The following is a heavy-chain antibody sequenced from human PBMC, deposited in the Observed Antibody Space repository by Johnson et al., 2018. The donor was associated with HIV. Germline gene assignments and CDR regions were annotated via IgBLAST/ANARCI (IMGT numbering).Heavy chain of an antibody. CDR3: AKTMAQGADAFDV. CDR1: GFIFDDYG. V-gene: IGHV3-20*04. D-gene: IGHD3-10*01. CDR2: INWNGGNT. J-gene: IGHJ3*01. Sequence: MQLVESGGGVVRPGGSLRLSCAASGFIFDDYGMSWVRQAPGKGLEWVSGINWNGGNTSYADSVKGRFTISRDNAKTMLYLQMNSLRAEDTAVYYCAKTMAQGADAFDVWGQGTIVTVSS.